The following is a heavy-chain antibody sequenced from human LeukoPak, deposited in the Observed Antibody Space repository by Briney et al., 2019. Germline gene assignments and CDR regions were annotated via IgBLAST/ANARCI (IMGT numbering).Heavy chain of an antibody. D-gene: IGHD4-17*01. CDR1: GYTFTGYY. CDR2: INPNSGGT. J-gene: IGHJ3*02. Sequence: ASVKVSCKVSGYTFTGYYMHWVRQAPGQGLEWMGWINPNSGGTNYAQKFQGRVTMTRDTSISTAYMELSRLRSDDTAVYYCAREGYGDYFGAFDIWGQGTMVTVSS. CDR3: AREGYGDYFGAFDI. V-gene: IGHV1-2*02.